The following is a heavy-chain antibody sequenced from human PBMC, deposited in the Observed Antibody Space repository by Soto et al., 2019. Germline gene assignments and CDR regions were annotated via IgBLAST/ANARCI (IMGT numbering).Heavy chain of an antibody. V-gene: IGHV1-18*01. CDR1: GYTFTSYG. CDR3: ARDSPHLVVPAANYYYGMDV. J-gene: IGHJ6*02. D-gene: IGHD2-2*01. Sequence: ASVKVSFKASGYTFTSYGISWVRQAPGQGLEWMGWISAYNGNTNYAQKLQGRVTMTTDTSTSTAYMELRSLRSDDTAVYYCARDSPHLVVPAANYYYGMDVWGQGTTVTVSS. CDR2: ISAYNGNT.